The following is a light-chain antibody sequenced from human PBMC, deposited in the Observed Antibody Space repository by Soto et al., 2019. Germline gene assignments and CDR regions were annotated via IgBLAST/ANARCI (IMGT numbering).Light chain of an antibody. CDR2: DVT. Sequence: QSVLTQPASVSGSPGQSITISCTGTSSDVGGYNYVSWYQHHPGKAPKLIVYDVTNRPSGVSNRFSGSKSGNTASLIISGLQAEDEADYYCSSYTSSSTPYVFGPGTKVTVL. CDR3: SSYTSSSTPYV. V-gene: IGLV2-14*03. CDR1: SSDVGGYNY. J-gene: IGLJ1*01.